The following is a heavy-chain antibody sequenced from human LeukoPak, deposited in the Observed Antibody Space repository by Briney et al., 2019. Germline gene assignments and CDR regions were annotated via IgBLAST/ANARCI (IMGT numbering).Heavy chain of an antibody. CDR2: IYYSGST. CDR1: GGSISSNY. D-gene: IGHD4-17*01. CDR3: ARDDYGDNFDY. J-gene: IGHJ4*02. Sequence: SETLSLTCTVSGGSISSNYWSWIRQPPGKGLEWIGYIYYSGSTNYNPSLKSRVTISVDTSKNQFSLKLSSVTAADTAVYYCARDDYGDNFDYWGQGTLVTVSS. V-gene: IGHV4-59*01.